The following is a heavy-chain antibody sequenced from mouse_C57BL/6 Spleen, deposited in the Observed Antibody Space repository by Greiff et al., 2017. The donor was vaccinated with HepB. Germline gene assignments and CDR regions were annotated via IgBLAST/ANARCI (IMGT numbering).Heavy chain of an antibody. CDR2: ISYDGSN. V-gene: IGHV3-6*01. CDR1: GYSITSGYY. CDR3: ARDWD. J-gene: IGHJ3*01. Sequence: DVKLVESGPGLLKPSQSLSLTCSVTGYSITSGYYWNWIRQFPGNKLEWMGYISYDGSNNYNPSLKNRISITRDTSKNQFFLKLNSVTTEDTATYYCARDWDWGQGTLVTVSA. D-gene: IGHD4-1*01.